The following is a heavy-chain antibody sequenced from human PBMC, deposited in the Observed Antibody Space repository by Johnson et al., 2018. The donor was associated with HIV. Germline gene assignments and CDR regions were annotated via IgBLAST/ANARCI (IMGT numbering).Heavy chain of an antibody. V-gene: IGHV3-7*05. J-gene: IGHJ3*01. CDR3: ARDAPGGRYYKGAFDL. D-gene: IGHD1-26*01. Sequence: VQLVESGGGLVQPGGSLRLSCAASGFTFSSYWMSWVRQAPGKGLEWVANIKQDGSEKYYVDSVKGRFTISRDNDENSLNLQMNSLRAEDTAVYYCARDAPGGRYYKGAFDLWGQGTMVTVSS. CDR1: GFTFSSYW. CDR2: IKQDGSEK.